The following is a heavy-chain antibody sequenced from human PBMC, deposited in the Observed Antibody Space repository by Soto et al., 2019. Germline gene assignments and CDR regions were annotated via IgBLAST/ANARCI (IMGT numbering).Heavy chain of an antibody. D-gene: IGHD3-10*01. J-gene: IGHJ6*03. CDR1: GFTFSSYA. V-gene: IGHV3-23*01. CDR3: AKKRGSDYYGSGSTHYYYYMDV. Sequence: EVQLLESGGGLVQPGGSLRLSCAASGFTFSSYAMSWVRQAPGKGLEWVSAISGSGGSTYYADSVKGRFTISRDNSKNPLYLQMNSLRAEDTAVYYCAKKRGSDYYGSGSTHYYYYMDVWGKGTTVTVSS. CDR2: ISGSGGST.